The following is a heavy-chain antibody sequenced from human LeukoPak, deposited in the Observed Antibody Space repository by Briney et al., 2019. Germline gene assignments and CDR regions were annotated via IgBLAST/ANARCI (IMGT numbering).Heavy chain of an antibody. D-gene: IGHD5-18*01. CDR2: VSSGFHA. Sequence: PGGSLRLSCAASGFTLGSHDMHWVRQSPGQGLEWVAAVSSGFHAFFADSVQGQFTVSREDARNSLYLQMNSLRAGDTAVYYCVREARGYHYTYFDYWGQGTLVTVSS. J-gene: IGHJ4*02. CDR3: VREARGYHYTYFDY. CDR1: GFTLGSHD. V-gene: IGHV3-13*01.